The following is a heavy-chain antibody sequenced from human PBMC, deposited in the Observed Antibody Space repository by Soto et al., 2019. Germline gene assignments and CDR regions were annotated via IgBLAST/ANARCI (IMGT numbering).Heavy chain of an antibody. D-gene: IGHD3-22*01. CDR1: GFTFSTYW. CDR2: ITTRSTT. Sequence: HPGGSLRLSCAASGFTFSTYWMSWVRQAPGKGLELVSYITTRSTTYYADSVKGRFTISRDNSKNTLYLQMNSLRTEDTAVYYCAKGVGNGYYLSPDAFDIWGQGTMVTVSS. V-gene: IGHV3-48*01. J-gene: IGHJ3*02. CDR3: AKGVGNGYYLSPDAFDI.